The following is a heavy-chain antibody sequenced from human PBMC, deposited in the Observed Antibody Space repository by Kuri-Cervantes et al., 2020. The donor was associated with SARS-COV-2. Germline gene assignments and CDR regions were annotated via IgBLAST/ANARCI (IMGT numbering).Heavy chain of an antibody. D-gene: IGHD3-10*01. CDR3: ARADVRVMFPMVRGVIGAFDI. J-gene: IGHJ3*02. CDR1: GYSISSGYY. V-gene: IGHV4-61*01. Sequence: SETLSLTCAVSGYSISSGYYWSWIRQPPGKGLEWTGYIYYSGSTNYNPSLKSRVTISVDTSRNQFSLKLSSVTAADTAVYYCARADVRVMFPMVRGVIGAFDIWGQGTMVTGSS. CDR2: IYYSGST.